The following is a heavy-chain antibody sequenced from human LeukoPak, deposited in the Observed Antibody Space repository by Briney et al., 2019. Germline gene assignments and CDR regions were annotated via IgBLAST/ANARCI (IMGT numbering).Heavy chain of an antibody. D-gene: IGHD3-10*01. CDR1: GGSISSSSYY. V-gene: IGHV4-39*07. J-gene: IGHJ6*02. Sequence: PSETLSLTCTVSGGSISSSSYYWGWIRQPPGKGLEWIGSIYHSGSTYYNPSLKSRVTISVDTSKNQFSLKLSSVTAADTAVYYCARDFFSGSYYTSSLYYYYYGMDVWGQGTTVTVSS. CDR2: IYHSGST. CDR3: ARDFFSGSYYTSSLYYYYYGMDV.